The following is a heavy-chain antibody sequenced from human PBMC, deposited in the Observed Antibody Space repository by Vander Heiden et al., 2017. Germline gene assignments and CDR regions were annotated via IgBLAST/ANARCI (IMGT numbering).Heavy chain of an antibody. CDR1: SNAW. V-gene: IGHV3-15*07. J-gene: IGHJ4*02. Sequence: SNAWMNWVRQAPGKGLEWVGRIKSKTDGGTTDYAAPVKGRFTISRDDSKNTLYLQMNSLKTEDTAVYYCTTQSSGYYFLAFDYWGQGTLVTGSS. D-gene: IGHD3-22*01. CDR3: TTQSSGYYFLAFDY. CDR2: IKSKTDGGTT.